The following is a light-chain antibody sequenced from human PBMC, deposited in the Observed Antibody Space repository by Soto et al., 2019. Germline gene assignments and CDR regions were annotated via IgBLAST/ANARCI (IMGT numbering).Light chain of an antibody. CDR1: QNINIY. CDR2: TAP. J-gene: IGKJ2*01. CDR3: QQSHSYPHS. V-gene: IGKV1-39*01. Sequence: DIQMTQSPSSLSASVGDRVSITCRASQNINIYLNWYQQRPGKAPKLLITTAPTFQSGVPSRFSGSGSGTDFTLTISGLQPEDSVTYYCQQSHSYPHSFGQGTKVDIK.